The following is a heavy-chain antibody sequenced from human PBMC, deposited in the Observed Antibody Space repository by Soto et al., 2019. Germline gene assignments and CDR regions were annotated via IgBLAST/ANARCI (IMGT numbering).Heavy chain of an antibody. Sequence: SETLSLTCTVSGVSVNSGSFYLAWIRQPPGKGLEWIGFGSYSGTTNYKPSLKSRVTISVDTSRSQISLKVTSLTAADTAVYYCARGAKVTQYDYSGQGTLVTVSS. CDR1: GVSVNSGSFY. CDR3: ARGAKVTQYDY. CDR2: GSYSGTT. D-gene: IGHD2-21*02. V-gene: IGHV4-61*01. J-gene: IGHJ4*02.